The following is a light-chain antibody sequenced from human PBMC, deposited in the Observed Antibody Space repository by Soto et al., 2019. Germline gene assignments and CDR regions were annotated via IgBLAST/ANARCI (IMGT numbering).Light chain of an antibody. J-gene: IGLJ3*02. V-gene: IGLV1-40*01. Sequence: QSVLTQPPSVSGAPGQRVTISCTGSSSNIGAGYDVHWYQQLPGTAPRLLIFGNNNRPSGVPDRFSGSKSATSASLAITGVQEGEDADDYCRPYYSSLMAWVFGGGTKLTVL. CDR2: GNN. CDR1: SSNIGAGYD. CDR3: RPYYSSLMAWV.